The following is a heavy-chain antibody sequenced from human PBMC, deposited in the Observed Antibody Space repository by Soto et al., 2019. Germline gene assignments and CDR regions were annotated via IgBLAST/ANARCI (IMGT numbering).Heavy chain of an antibody. D-gene: IGHD6-13*01. J-gene: IGHJ5*02. Sequence: SETLSLTCTVSGGSISEKYWNWVRQPPGKGLEWIGLIFANGHTDYNPSLKSRVTMSVDASKNQFSLRLTSMTAADTAVYYCVASLAASGLNWLDPWGRGTLVTVSS. CDR2: IFANGHT. CDR3: VASLAASGLNWLDP. V-gene: IGHV4-4*07. CDR1: GGSISEKY.